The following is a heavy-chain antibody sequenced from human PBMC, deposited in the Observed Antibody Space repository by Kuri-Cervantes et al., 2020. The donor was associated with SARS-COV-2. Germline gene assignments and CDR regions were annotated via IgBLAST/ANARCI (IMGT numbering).Heavy chain of an antibody. CDR3: ARDYVGAILLSDAFDI. Sequence: GGSLKISCAASGFTFSSYAMHWVRQAPGKGLEYVSAISSNGGSTYYADSVKGRFTISRDNSKNTLYLQMNSLRAEDTAVYYCARDYVGAILLSDAFDIWGQGTMVTVSS. CDR1: GFTFSSYA. J-gene: IGHJ3*02. CDR2: ISSNGGST. D-gene: IGHD1-26*01. V-gene: IGHV3-64*02.